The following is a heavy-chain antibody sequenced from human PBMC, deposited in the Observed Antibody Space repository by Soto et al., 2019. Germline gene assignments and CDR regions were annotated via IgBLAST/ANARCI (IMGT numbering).Heavy chain of an antibody. J-gene: IGHJ6*02. CDR1: GFTFSSYG. V-gene: IGHV3-33*01. Sequence: GGSLRLSCAASGFTFSSYGMHWVRQAPGKGLEWVAVIWYDGSNKYYADSVKGRFTISRDNSKNTLYLQMNSLRAEDTAVYYCARDILTGYYGWDYYYGMDVWGQGTTVTVSS. CDR3: ARDILTGYYGWDYYYGMDV. CDR2: IWYDGSNK. D-gene: IGHD3-9*01.